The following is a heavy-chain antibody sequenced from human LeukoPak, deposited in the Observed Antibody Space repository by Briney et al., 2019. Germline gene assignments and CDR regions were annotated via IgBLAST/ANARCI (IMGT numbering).Heavy chain of an antibody. CDR2: IKQDGSEK. Sequence: SGGSLRLSCAASGFTFSSYWMSWVRQAPGKGLEWVANIKQDGSEKYYVDSVKGRFTISRDNAKNSLYLQMNSLRAEDTAVYYCARSALGRLKGNIAPLLNYWGQGTLVTVSS. V-gene: IGHV3-7*01. D-gene: IGHD6-13*01. CDR1: GFTFSSYW. J-gene: IGHJ4*02. CDR3: ARSALGRLKGNIAPLLNY.